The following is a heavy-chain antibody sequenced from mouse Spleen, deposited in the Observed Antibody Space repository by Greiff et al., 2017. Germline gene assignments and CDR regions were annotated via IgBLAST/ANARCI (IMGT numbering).Heavy chain of an antibody. Sequence: VQLQQPGAELVKPGASVKLSCKASGYTFTSYWMHWVKQRPGQGLEWIGEINPSNGRTNYNEKFKSKATLTVDKSSSTAYMQLSSLTSEDSAVYYCARGDRWYFDVWGAGTTVTVSS. D-gene: IGHD3-3*01. CDR1: GYTFTSYW. CDR2: INPSNGRT. J-gene: IGHJ1*01. CDR3: ARGDRWYFDV. V-gene: IGHV1S81*02.